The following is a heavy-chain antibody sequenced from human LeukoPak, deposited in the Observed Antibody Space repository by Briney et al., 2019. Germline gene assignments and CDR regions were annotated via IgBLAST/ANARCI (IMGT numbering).Heavy chain of an antibody. CDR1: GGSISSGGYS. J-gene: IGHJ4*02. CDR2: IYHSGST. CDR3: ARTPTAMVTPFFEY. V-gene: IGHV4-30-2*01. Sequence: SETLSLTCAVSGGSISSGGYSWSWIRQPPGKGLEWIGYIYHSGSTYYNPSLKSRVTISVDRSKNQFSLKLSSVTAADTAVYYCARTPTAMVTPFFEYWGQGTLVTVSS. D-gene: IGHD5-18*01.